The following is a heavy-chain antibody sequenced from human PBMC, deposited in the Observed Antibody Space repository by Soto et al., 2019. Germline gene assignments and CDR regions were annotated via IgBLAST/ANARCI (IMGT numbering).Heavy chain of an antibody. V-gene: IGHV4-39*01. CDR2: IYYSGST. Sequence: QLQLQESGPGLVKPSETLSLTCTVSGGSISSSSYYWGWIRQPPGKGLEWIGSIYYSGSTYYNPSLTSRVTISVDTSKNQFSLKLSSVTAADTAVYYCARRSLELPLFDYWGQGTLVTVSS. D-gene: IGHD1-7*01. J-gene: IGHJ4*02. CDR3: ARRSLELPLFDY. CDR1: GGSISSSSYY.